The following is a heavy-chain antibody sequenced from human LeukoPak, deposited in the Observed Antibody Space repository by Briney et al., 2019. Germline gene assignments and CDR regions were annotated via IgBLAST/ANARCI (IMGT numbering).Heavy chain of an antibody. D-gene: IGHD3-22*01. Sequence: GGSLRLSCTASGITFRIHGMFWVRQAPGKGLEWVASIRYDGGRQFYADSVKGRFTISRDNSRNTVDVQMNSLRSEDSALYYCAKGGQYDSDSFFDFWGQGTLVTVSS. J-gene: IGHJ4*02. CDR1: GITFRIHG. CDR2: IRYDGGRQ. CDR3: AKGGQYDSDSFFDF. V-gene: IGHV3-30*02.